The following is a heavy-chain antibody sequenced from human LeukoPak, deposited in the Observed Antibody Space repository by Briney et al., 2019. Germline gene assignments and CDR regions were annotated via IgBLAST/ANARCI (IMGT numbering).Heavy chain of an antibody. CDR1: GGSISSSPYY. D-gene: IGHD3-3*01. Sequence: SETLSLTCTVSGGSISSSPYYWSWIRQPAGKGLEWIGRIYTSGSTNYNPSLKSRVTMSVDTSKNQFSLKLSSVTAADTAVYYCARVWRSNYYYYMDVWGKGTTVTISS. CDR3: ARVWRSNYYYYMDV. V-gene: IGHV4-61*02. CDR2: IYTSGST. J-gene: IGHJ6*03.